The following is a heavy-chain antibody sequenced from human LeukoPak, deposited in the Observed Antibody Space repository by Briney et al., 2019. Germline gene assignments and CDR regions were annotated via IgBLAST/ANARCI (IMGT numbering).Heavy chain of an antibody. CDR1: GFSLSTSGVG. J-gene: IGHJ5*02. V-gene: IGHV2-5*01. CDR3: ARVLRLRSSHWFDP. D-gene: IGHD3-16*01. Sequence: SGPTLVNPTQTLTLTCTFSGFSLSTSGVGVGWIRQPPGKALEWLALIYWNDDKRYSPSLKSRLTITKDTSKNQVVLTMTNMDPVDTATYYCARVLRLRSSHWFDPWGQGTLVTVSS. CDR2: IYWNDDK.